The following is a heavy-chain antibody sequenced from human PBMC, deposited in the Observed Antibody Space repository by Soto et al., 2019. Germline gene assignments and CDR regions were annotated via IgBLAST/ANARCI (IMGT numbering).Heavy chain of an antibody. V-gene: IGHV3-30*18. CDR2: ISYDGSNK. CDR3: AKVREGTTAHLDY. D-gene: IGHD4-17*01. J-gene: IGHJ4*02. CDR1: GFTFSSYG. Sequence: GGSLRLSCAASGFTFSSYGMHWVRQAPGKGLEWVAVISYDGSNKYYADSVKGRFTISRDNSKNTLYLQMNSLRAEDTAVYYCAKVREGTTAHLDYWGQGTLVTVSS.